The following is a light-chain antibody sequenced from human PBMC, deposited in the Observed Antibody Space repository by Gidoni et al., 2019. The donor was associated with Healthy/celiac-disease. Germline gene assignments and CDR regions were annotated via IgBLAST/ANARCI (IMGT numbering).Light chain of an antibody. CDR3: MIWHSSAVV. J-gene: IGLJ2*01. V-gene: IGLV5-45*02. CDR2: YKSDSDK. CDR1: SGINVGTYR. Sequence: QAVLTQPSSLSASPGASASLPCTLRSGINVGTYRIYWYQQKPVSPPQYLLRYKSDSDKQQGSGVPSRFSGSKDASANAGILLISGLQSEDEADYYCMIWHSSAVVFGGGTKLTVL.